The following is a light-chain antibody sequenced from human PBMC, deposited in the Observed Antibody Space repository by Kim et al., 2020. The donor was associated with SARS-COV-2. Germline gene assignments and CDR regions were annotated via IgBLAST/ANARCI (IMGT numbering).Light chain of an antibody. V-gene: IGKV1-39*01. Sequence: DIQMTQSPSSLSASVGDRVTITCRASQSINTYLNWYQQKPGKPPKLLIYAASSLHSGAPSRFSGSGSGTDFTLTIRGLQPEDFATYYCQESHSPPHTFGQGTKVDIK. CDR1: QSINTY. J-gene: IGKJ2*01. CDR2: AAS. CDR3: QESHSPPHT.